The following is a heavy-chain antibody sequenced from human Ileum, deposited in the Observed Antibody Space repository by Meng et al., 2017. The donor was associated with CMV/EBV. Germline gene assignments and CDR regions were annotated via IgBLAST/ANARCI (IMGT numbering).Heavy chain of an antibody. D-gene: IGHD1-1*01. Sequence: VSISKYDWKWQRQPGGKGLGWIVCIYASGSTNYHPSPKGRVTISVDTSKIQCSLTLTSFTTAATAVYYHARDTGTSGTGTCLVCWGQGTLVTVSS. CDR3: ARDTGTSGTGTCLVC. J-gene: IGHJ4*02. V-gene: IGHV4-4*07. CDR2: IYASGST. CDR1: VSISKYD.